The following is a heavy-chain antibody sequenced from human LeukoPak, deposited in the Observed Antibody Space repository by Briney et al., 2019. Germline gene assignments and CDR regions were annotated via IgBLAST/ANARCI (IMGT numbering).Heavy chain of an antibody. CDR2: ISGSGGST. J-gene: IGHJ4*02. D-gene: IGHD3-10*01. CDR1: GFTFSSYA. Sequence: SGGSLRLSCAASGFTFSSYAMSWVRQAPGKGLEWVSAISGSGGSTYYADSVKGRFTISRDNSKNTLYLQMNSLRAEDTAVYYCAKGVITMVRGVIHYFDYWSQGTLVTVSS. CDR3: AKGVITMVRGVIHYFDY. V-gene: IGHV3-23*01.